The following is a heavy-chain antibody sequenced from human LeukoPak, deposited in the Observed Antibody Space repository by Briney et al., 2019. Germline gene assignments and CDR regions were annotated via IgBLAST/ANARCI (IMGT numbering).Heavy chain of an antibody. CDR3: AKDHHDLTAEYFQH. V-gene: IGHV3-30*02. CDR1: GFTFSSYS. Sequence: GGSLRLSCAASGFTFSSYSMNWVRQAPGKGLEWVAFIRYDGSNKYYADSVKGRFTISRDNSKNTLYLQMNSLRAEDTAVYYCAKDHHDLTAEYFQHWGQGTLVTVSS. J-gene: IGHJ1*01. CDR2: IRYDGSNK. D-gene: IGHD3-3*01.